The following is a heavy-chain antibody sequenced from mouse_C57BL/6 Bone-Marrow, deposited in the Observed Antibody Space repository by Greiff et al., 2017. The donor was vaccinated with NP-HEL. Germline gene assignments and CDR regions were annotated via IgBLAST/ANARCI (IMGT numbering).Heavy chain of an antibody. CDR1: GYAFSSSW. V-gene: IGHV1-82*01. J-gene: IGHJ2*01. Sequence: VKLQQSGPELVKPGASVKISCKASGYAFSSSWMNWVKQRPGKGLEWIGRIYPGDGDTNYNGKFKGKATLTADKSSSTAYMQLSSLTSEDSAVYFVVGGNYFDYWGQGTTLTVSS. CDR2: IYPGDGDT. D-gene: IGHD1-1*01. CDR3: VGGNYFDY.